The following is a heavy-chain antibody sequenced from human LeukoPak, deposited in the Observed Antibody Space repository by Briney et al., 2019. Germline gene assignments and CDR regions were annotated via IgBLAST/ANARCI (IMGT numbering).Heavy chain of an antibody. V-gene: IGHV3-74*01. D-gene: IGHD3-22*01. CDR3: AREDNSGSYN. CDR1: GFTVSSYW. Sequence: HPGGTLRLSCAAAGFTVSSYWMPWVRQAPGKGLVWVSRINSDGSSKNYADSVKGRFTISRDNAKNTVYLEMNSLRAEDTAVYYCAREDNSGSYNWGQGALVTVSS. CDR2: INSDGSSK. J-gene: IGHJ4*02.